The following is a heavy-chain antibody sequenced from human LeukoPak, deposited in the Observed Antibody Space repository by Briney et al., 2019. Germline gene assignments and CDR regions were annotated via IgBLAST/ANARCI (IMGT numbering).Heavy chain of an antibody. CDR3: ARGSYYYDSSGYYY. CDR1: GGSISSYY. J-gene: IGHJ4*02. D-gene: IGHD3-22*01. Sequence: SESLSLTCTVSGGSISSYYWSWIRQPPGKGLEWIGYIYYSGSTNYNPSLKSRVTISVDTSKNQFSLKLSSVTAADTAVYYCARGSYYYDSSGYYYWGQGTLVTVSS. CDR2: IYYSGST. V-gene: IGHV4-59*01.